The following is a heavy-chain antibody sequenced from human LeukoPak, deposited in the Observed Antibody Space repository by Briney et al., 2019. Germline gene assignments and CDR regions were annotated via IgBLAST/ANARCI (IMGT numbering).Heavy chain of an antibody. D-gene: IGHD6-19*01. J-gene: IGHJ4*02. CDR1: GYTFTGYY. CDR2: INPNSGGT. V-gene: IGHV1-2*02. Sequence: GASAKVSCRASGYTFTGYYMHWVRQAPGQGLEWMGWINPNSGGTNYAQKFQGRVTMTRDTSISTAYMELSRLRSDDTAVYYCARDPTRRSSGWYLYYWGQGTLVTVSS. CDR3: ARDPTRRSSGWYLYY.